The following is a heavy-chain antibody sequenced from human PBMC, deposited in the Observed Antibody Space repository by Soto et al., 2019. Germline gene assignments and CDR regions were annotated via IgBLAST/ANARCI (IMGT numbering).Heavy chain of an antibody. J-gene: IGHJ4*01. V-gene: IGHV1-2*02. CDR3: AGDLAKGGGSAGFDY. D-gene: IGHD1-26*01. Sequence: ASLRASCHASGDTFTVYYMHWVRQAPGQGLEWVGWINAQSRGTMDPQKFQGRVTMTWDTSISTAYMALTRLRSDDTAVYYCAGDLAKGGGSAGFDYWG. CDR2: INAQSRGT. CDR1: GDTFTVYY.